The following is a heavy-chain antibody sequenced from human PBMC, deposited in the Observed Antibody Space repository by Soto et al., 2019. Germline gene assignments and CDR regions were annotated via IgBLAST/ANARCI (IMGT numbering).Heavy chain of an antibody. CDR2: IYHSAST. V-gene: IGHV4-30-2*01. CDR1: GGSISSGGYS. CDR3: ARSYYDSTGFAVDP. Sequence: SETLSLTCAVSGGSISSGGYSWSWIRQPPGKGLELIGYIYHSASTYYNPSLKSRVTISVDRSKNQFSMRLTSVTASDTAVYYCARSYYDSTGFAVDPWGQGTLVTVSS. D-gene: IGHD3-22*01. J-gene: IGHJ5*02.